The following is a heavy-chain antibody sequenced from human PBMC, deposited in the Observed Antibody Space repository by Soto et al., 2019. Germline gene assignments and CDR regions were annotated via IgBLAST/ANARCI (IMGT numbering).Heavy chain of an antibody. D-gene: IGHD1-1*01. Sequence: SETLSLTCAVSGGSISSSNWWTWVRQPPGKGLEWIGEIYQSGSTNYNPSLKSQVTISVDKSKNQFSLKLSSVTAADTAVYYCVRYGFSHNWCFDFWGQGALVTVSS. V-gene: IGHV4-4*02. J-gene: IGHJ4*02. CDR2: IYQSGST. CDR3: VRYGFSHNWCFDF. CDR1: GGSISSSNW.